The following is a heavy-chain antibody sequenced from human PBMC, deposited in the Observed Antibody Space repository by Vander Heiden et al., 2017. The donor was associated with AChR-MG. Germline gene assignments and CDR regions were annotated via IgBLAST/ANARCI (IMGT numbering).Heavy chain of an antibody. Sequence: EVQLVESGGGLVKPGGSLRLSCAASGFTFSSSSMNGVRQAPGKGLEWVSSISSSSSYIYYADSVKGRFTISRDNAKNSLYLQMNSLRAEDTAVYYCARDDVVVTATNYYYYGMDVWGQGTTVTVSS. CDR3: ARDDVVVTATNYYYYGMDV. CDR1: GFTFSSSS. V-gene: IGHV3-21*01. CDR2: ISSSSSYI. J-gene: IGHJ6*02. D-gene: IGHD2-21*02.